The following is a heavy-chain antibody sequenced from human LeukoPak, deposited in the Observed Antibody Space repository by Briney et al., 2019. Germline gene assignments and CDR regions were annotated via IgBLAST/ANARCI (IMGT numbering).Heavy chain of an antibody. V-gene: IGHV3-33*01. CDR1: GYTFSSYG. J-gene: IGHJ6*02. Sequence: PGGSLRLSCAASGYTFSSYGMHWVRQAPGKGLEWVAVIWYDGSNKYYADSVKGRFTISRANSKNTLYLQMNSLRAEDTAVYYCAREGVGATHSREEYYYYYGMDVWGQGTTVTVS. D-gene: IGHD1-26*01. CDR3: AREGVGATHSREEYYYYYGMDV. CDR2: IWYDGSNK.